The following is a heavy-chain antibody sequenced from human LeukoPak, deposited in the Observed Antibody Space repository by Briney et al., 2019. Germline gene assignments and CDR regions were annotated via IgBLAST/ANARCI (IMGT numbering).Heavy chain of an antibody. J-gene: IGHJ4*02. CDR2: IEPDGRNK. CDR3: ERQSTGLDY. CDR1: GFTFSSHT. V-gene: IGHV3-30-3*01. D-gene: IGHD5/OR15-5a*01. Sequence: PGGSLRLSCAASGFTFSSHTMHWVRQAPGKGLEWVAVIEPDGRNKFHADSVKGRFIISRDNSKNTLYLQLDSLRTEDTAVYYCERQSTGLDYWGQGTLVTVSS.